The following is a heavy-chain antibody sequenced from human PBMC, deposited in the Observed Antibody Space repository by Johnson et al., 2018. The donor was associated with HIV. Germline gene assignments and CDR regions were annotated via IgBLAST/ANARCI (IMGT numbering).Heavy chain of an antibody. CDR2: ISGSGGST. V-gene: IGHV3-23*04. Sequence: VQLVESGGGLVQPGGSLRLSCAASGFTFSSYAMSWVRQAPGKGLEWVSAISGSGGSTYYADSVKGRFTISRDNSKNTLYLQMNSLRAEDTAVYYCARPGYYDRSGLDAFDIWGQGTIVTVSS. CDR1: GFTFSSYA. CDR3: ARPGYYDRSGLDAFDI. J-gene: IGHJ3*02. D-gene: IGHD3-22*01.